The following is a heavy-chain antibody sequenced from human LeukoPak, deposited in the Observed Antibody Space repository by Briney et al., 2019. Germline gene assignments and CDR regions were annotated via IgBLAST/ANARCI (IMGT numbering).Heavy chain of an antibody. Sequence: GASVKVSCKASGYTLTSYGISWVRQVPGQGLEWMGWISAYNGNTNYAQKLQGRVTMTTDTSTSTAYMELRSLRSDDTAVYYCARDPSSTWFGELLYRFDPWGQGTLVTVSS. CDR2: ISAYNGNT. CDR3: ARDPSSTWFGELLYRFDP. CDR1: GYTLTSYG. D-gene: IGHD3-10*01. V-gene: IGHV1-18*01. J-gene: IGHJ5*02.